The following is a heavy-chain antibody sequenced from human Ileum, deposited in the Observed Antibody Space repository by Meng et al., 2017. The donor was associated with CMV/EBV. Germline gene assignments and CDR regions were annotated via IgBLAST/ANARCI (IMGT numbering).Heavy chain of an antibody. Sequence: VSSNRAAWNWIRQSPSRGLEWLGRTYYRSEWHNDYAASVKSRISIRPDISKNQFSLQLNSVTPEDTAVYFCARDTYHDFWSGLSLDYWGQGTLVTVSS. V-gene: IGHV6-1*01. CDR2: TYYRSEWHN. J-gene: IGHJ4*02. D-gene: IGHD3-3*01. CDR3: ARDTYHDFWSGLSLDY. CDR1: VSSNRAA.